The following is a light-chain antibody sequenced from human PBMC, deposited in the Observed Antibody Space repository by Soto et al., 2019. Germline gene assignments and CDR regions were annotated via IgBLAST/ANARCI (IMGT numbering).Light chain of an antibody. CDR1: SSDVGGYNY. J-gene: IGLJ1*01. CDR2: DVS. V-gene: IGLV2-14*03. CDR3: SSYTSSSTLYV. Sequence: QSALTQPASVSGSPGQSITISCTGTSSDVGGYNYVSWYQHHPGKAPKLMIYDVSNRPSGVSNRFSGSKSGNTASLTISGLQAEDEADYFCSSYTSSSTLYVFGTGTKLTFL.